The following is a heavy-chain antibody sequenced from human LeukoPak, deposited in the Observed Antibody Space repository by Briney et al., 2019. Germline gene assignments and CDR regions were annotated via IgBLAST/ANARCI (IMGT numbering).Heavy chain of an antibody. J-gene: IGHJ4*02. CDR2: IYYSGST. D-gene: IGHD3-10*01. CDR1: GGSISSSSYY. V-gene: IGHV4-39*01. CDR3: ARLVGLLWFGELWPGDTFYDY. Sequence: SETLSLTCTVSGGSISSSSYYWGWIRQPPGKGLEWIGSIYYSGSTYYNPSLKSRVTISVDTSKNQFSPRLSSVTAADTAVYYCARLVGLLWFGELWPGDTFYDYWGQGTLVTVSS.